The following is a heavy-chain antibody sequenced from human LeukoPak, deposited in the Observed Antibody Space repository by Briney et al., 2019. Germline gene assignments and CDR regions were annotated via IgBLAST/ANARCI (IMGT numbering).Heavy chain of an antibody. J-gene: IGHJ4*02. CDR1: GFTLNTYT. CDR2: ISSSSSYI. V-gene: IGHV3-21*01. D-gene: IGHD6-13*01. Sequence: NPGGSLRLSCAASGFTLNTYTMNWVRQAPGKGLEWVSSISSSSSYIYYADSVKGRFTISRDDAKNSLYLQMNSLRAEDTAVYYCARGKAAAENFDYWGQGTLVTVSS. CDR3: ARGKAAAENFDY.